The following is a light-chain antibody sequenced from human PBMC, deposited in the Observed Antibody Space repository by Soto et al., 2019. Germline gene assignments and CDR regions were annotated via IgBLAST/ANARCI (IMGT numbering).Light chain of an antibody. Sequence: QSALTQPASVSGSPGQSITISCTGTSSDVGGYNYVSWYQQHPGKAPKLMIYDVNNRSSGVSDRFSGSKSGNTASLTISGLQAEDEADYFCSSYTSSNTLYVLGAGTKLTVL. CDR1: SSDVGGYNY. J-gene: IGLJ1*01. CDR2: DVN. V-gene: IGLV2-14*01. CDR3: SSYTSSNTLYV.